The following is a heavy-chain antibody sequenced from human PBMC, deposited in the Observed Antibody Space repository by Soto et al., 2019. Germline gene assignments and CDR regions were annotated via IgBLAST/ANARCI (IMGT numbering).Heavy chain of an antibody. Sequence: SENLSLTCAVSGGSFSGYYWGWVRQPPGKGLEWVGEINYSGSTNYNPSLKRRVTISVDTSKNQVSLKVTSVTAADTAMYYCARRNYFYALDVWGQGTTVTVSS. J-gene: IGHJ6*02. V-gene: IGHV4-34*01. CDR1: GGSFSGYY. CDR2: INYSGST. CDR3: ARRNYFYALDV.